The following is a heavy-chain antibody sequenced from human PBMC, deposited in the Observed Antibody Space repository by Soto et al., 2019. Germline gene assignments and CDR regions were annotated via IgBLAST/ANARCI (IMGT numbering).Heavy chain of an antibody. CDR3: ARDLDGSGSYYTDY. V-gene: IGHV1-18*01. D-gene: IGHD3-10*01. J-gene: IGHJ4*02. CDR1: GYTFTNYG. Sequence: ASVKVSCKASGYTFTNYGISWVRQAPGQGLEWMGWISHWGKTSYAQKLQGRVTMTTDTSASTAFMELRSLRSDDTAMYFCARDLDGSGSYYTDYWGQGTLVTVSS. CDR2: ISHWGKT.